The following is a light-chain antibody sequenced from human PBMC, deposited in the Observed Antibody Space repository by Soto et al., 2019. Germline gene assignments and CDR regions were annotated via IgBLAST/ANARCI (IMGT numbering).Light chain of an antibody. J-gene: IGLJ1*01. CDR1: SNDVVGYNY. Sequence: SSLTQPAPVSWAPGQSITISCTGTSNDVVGYNYVPWYQHHPGKAPKLMIFDVSNRPSGVSNRFSGSKSGNTASLTISGLQPEDEADYYCSSYTTSNTRQIVFGTGTKVTVL. CDR3: SSYTTSNTRQIV. CDR2: DVS. V-gene: IGLV2-14*03.